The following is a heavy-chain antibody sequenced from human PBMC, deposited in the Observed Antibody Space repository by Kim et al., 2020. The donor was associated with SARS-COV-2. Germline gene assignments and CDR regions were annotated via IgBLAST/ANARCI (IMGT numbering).Heavy chain of an antibody. Sequence: SETLSLTCTVSGGSISSSSYYWGWIRQPPGKGLEWIGSIYYSGSTYYNPSLKSRVTISVDTSKNQFSLKLSSVTAADTAVYYCARQTAGYSYRPYYFDYWGQGTLVTVSS. CDR3: ARQTAGYSYRPYYFDY. CDR2: IYYSGST. D-gene: IGHD5-18*01. J-gene: IGHJ4*02. CDR1: GGSISSSSYY. V-gene: IGHV4-39*01.